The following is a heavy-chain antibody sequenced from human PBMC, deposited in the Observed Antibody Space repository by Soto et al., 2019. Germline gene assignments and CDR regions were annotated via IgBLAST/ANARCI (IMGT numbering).Heavy chain of an antibody. Sequence: EVQLLESGGGLVQPGGSLRLSCAASGFTFSNYAMSWVRQAPGKGLEWVSAVSGGGSNTYYADSVIGRFTISRDNSENSLYLHLNSLRAEDTAVYYCARSGSDGFTFDYWGQGTLLTVSS. V-gene: IGHV3-23*01. CDR1: GFTFSNYA. CDR2: VSGGGSNT. J-gene: IGHJ4*02. D-gene: IGHD6-19*01. CDR3: ARSGSDGFTFDY.